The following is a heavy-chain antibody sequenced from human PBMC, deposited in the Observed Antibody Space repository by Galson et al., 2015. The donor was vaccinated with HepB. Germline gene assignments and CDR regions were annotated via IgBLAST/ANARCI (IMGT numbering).Heavy chain of an antibody. Sequence: SVKVSCKASGYTFTSYYMHWVRQAPGQGLEWMGIINPSGGSTSYAQKFQGRVTMTRDTSTSAVYMELSSLRSEDTAVYYCARDVVATITVRHSYYYGTDVWGQGTTVTVSS. J-gene: IGHJ6*02. V-gene: IGHV1-46*01. CDR1: GYTFTSYY. CDR3: ARDVVATITVRHSYYYGTDV. D-gene: IGHD5-12*01. CDR2: INPSGGST.